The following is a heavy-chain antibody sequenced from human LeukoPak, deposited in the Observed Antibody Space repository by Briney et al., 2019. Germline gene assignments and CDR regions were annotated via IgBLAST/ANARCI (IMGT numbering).Heavy chain of an antibody. Sequence: PSETLSLTCAVSGDSISSSYWWSWVRQPPGKGLEWIGEIYHSGGTNYNPSLKSRVTISVDKSKNQFSLKLNSVTAADTGVYYCARELRYDNSDSGAFWGQGTVITVSS. V-gene: IGHV4-4*02. J-gene: IGHJ3*01. CDR1: GDSISSSYW. D-gene: IGHD3-22*01. CDR2: IYHSGGT. CDR3: ARELRYDNSDSGAF.